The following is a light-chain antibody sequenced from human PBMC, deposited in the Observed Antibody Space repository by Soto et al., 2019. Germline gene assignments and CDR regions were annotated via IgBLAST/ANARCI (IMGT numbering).Light chain of an antibody. CDR1: QSVSGN. Sequence: EIVMTQSPATLSVSPGERATLSCRASQSVSGNLAWYQQRPGQAPRLLIYGASTRATSIPARFSGSGSGTEFTLTISSLRSEDFAVYYCQQYNNWPPITFGGGTKVEIK. CDR3: QQYNNWPPIT. V-gene: IGKV3-15*01. CDR2: GAS. J-gene: IGKJ4*01.